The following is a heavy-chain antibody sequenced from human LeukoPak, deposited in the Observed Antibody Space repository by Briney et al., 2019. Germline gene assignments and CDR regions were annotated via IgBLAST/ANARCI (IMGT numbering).Heavy chain of an antibody. Sequence: SEPLSLTCTVSGGSISSNYWSWIRQPPGKGLGWFGYIYYSGSTNYNPSLKSRVSISVDTSKNQFSLKLSSVTAADTAVYYCARDSAGFFGYSGYDRAFDIWGQGTMVTVSS. D-gene: IGHD5-12*01. V-gene: IGHV4-59*01. CDR2: IYYSGST. CDR1: GGSISSNY. J-gene: IGHJ3*02. CDR3: ARDSAGFFGYSGYDRAFDI.